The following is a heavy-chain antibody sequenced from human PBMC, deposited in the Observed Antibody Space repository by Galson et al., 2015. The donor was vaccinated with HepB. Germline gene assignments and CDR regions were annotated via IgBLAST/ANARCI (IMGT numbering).Heavy chain of an antibody. V-gene: IGHV5-51*01. CDR2: IYPGDSDT. D-gene: IGHD6-13*01. Sequence: QSGAEVKKPGESLKISCKGSGYSFTSYWIGWVRQMPGKGLEWMGIIYPGDSDTRYSPSFQGQVTISADKSISTAYLQWSTLKASDTAMDYCARHIKCLAAAGGSPCWYLDRWSRGTLVTVAS. CDR3: ARHIKCLAAAGGSPCWYLDR. CDR1: GYSFTSYW. J-gene: IGHJ2*01.